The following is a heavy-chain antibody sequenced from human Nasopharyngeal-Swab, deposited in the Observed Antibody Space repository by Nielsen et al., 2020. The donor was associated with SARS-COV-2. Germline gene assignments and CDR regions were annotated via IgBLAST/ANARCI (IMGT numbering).Heavy chain of an antibody. D-gene: IGHD6-13*01. CDR1: GYTFTSYY. CDR2: ISAYNGNT. Sequence: ASVKVSCKASGYTFTSYYMHWVRQAPGQGLEWMGWISAYNGNTNYAQKLQGRVTMTTDTSTSTAYMELRSLRSDDTAVYYCARDRALYSSSWYYWGQGTLVTVSS. V-gene: IGHV1-18*04. J-gene: IGHJ4*02. CDR3: ARDRALYSSSWYY.